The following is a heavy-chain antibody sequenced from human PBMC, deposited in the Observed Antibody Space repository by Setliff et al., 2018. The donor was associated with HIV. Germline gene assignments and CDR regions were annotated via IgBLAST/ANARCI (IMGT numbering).Heavy chain of an antibody. J-gene: IGHJ4*02. V-gene: IGHV3-48*03. CDR1: GFTFSSYE. CDR2: ISGSGSTI. Sequence: PGGSLRLSCTASGFTFSSYEMNWVRQAPGKGLEWVSYISGSGSTIHYADSVKGRFTISRDNANNSLYLHMDSLRVEDTAIYYCAVPSQDSNGWSPFDYWGQGTLVTVSS. CDR3: AVPSQDSNGWSPFDY. D-gene: IGHD6-19*01.